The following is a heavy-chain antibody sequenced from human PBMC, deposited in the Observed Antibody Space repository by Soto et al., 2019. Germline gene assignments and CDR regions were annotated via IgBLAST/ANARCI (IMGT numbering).Heavy chain of an antibody. Sequence: PSETLSLTCPVSGDSISRYYSNWIRQPPGKGLEWIGYIYYSGSTNYNPSLKSRVTISVDTSKNQFSLKLSSVTAADTAVYYCARRYGGNFDYWGQGTLVTVSS. CDR2: IYYSGST. CDR3: ARRYGGNFDY. CDR1: GDSISRYY. V-gene: IGHV4-59*01. D-gene: IGHD3-16*01. J-gene: IGHJ4*02.